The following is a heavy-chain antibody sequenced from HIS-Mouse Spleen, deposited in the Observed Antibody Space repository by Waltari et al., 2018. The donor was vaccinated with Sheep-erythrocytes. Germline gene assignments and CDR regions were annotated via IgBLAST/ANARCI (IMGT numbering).Heavy chain of an antibody. J-gene: IGHJ5*02. CDR1: GFTVSSNY. V-gene: IGHV3-66*01. CDR2: IYRGGST. CDR3: ARVNPVEDYETANWFDP. D-gene: IGHD4-17*01. Sequence: EVQLVESGGGLVQPGGSLRLSCAASGFTVSSNYMSWVRQAPGNGLEWVSVIYRGGSTYYADSVKCRFTISRDNSKNTLYLQMNSLRAEDTAVYYCARVNPVEDYETANWFDPWGQGTLVTVSS.